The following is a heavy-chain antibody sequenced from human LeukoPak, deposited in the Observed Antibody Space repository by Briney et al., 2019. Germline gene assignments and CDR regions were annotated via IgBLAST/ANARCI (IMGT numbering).Heavy chain of an antibody. CDR2: ISGSGGST. J-gene: IGHJ4*02. D-gene: IGHD5-24*01. Sequence: GGSLRLSCAASGFTFSSYGMSWARQAPGKGLEWVSAISGSGGSTYYADSVKGRFTISRDNSKNTLYLQINSLRAEDTAVYFCARDDRWLQFNNWGQGTLVTVSS. CDR1: GFTFSSYG. V-gene: IGHV3-23*01. CDR3: ARDDRWLQFNN.